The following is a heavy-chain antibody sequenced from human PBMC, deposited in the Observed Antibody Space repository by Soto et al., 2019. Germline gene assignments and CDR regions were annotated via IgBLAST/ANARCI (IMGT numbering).Heavy chain of an antibody. Sequence: QVQLVQSGAEVKKPGSSVKVSCKASGGTFSSYTISWVRQAPGQGLEWMGRIIPILGIANYAQKFQGRVTITADKSTSTAYMELSSLRSEDTAVYYCARGAATIGGYFDYWGQGTLVTVSS. CDR1: GGTFSSYT. D-gene: IGHD2-15*01. V-gene: IGHV1-69*02. J-gene: IGHJ4*02. CDR2: IIPILGIA. CDR3: ARGAATIGGYFDY.